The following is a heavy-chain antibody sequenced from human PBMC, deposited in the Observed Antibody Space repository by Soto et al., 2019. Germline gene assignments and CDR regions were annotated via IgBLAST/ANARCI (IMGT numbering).Heavy chain of an antibody. J-gene: IGHJ5*02. V-gene: IGHV4-4*07. CDR3: VRDGTKTLRDWFDP. Sequence: SETLSLTCTVSGASISGFYWSWIRKSAGKGLEWIGRIYATGTTDYNPSLKSRVMMSVDTSKKQFSLKFRSVTAADTAVYYCVRDGTKTLRDWFDPWGQGISVTVSS. CDR1: GASISGFY. CDR2: IYATGTT. D-gene: IGHD1-1*01.